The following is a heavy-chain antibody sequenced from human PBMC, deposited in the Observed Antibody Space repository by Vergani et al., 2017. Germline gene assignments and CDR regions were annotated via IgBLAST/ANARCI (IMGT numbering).Heavy chain of an antibody. CDR1: GGSFSGYY. CDR2: INHSGST. Sequence: QVQLQQWGAGLLKPSETLSLTCAVYGGSFSGYYWSWIRQPPGKGLEWIGEINHSGSTNYNPSLKSRVTISVDRSKNQFSLKLSSVTAADTAVYYCAAQWEQQYYFDYWGQGTLVTVSS. CDR3: AAQWEQQYYFDY. J-gene: IGHJ4*02. D-gene: IGHD1-26*01. V-gene: IGHV4-34*01.